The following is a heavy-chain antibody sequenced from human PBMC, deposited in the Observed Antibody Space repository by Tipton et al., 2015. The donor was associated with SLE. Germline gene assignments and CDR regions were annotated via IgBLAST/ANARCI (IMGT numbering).Heavy chain of an antibody. Sequence: TLSPTCAVYGGSFSGYYWSWIRQPAGKGLEWIGYIYTSGSTNYNPSLKSRVTISVDTSKNQFSLKLSSVTAADTAVYYCAREVRYYYDSSGYLGYYYYMDVWGKGTTVTVSS. D-gene: IGHD3-22*01. J-gene: IGHJ6*03. CDR1: GGSFSGYY. CDR3: AREVRYYYDSSGYLGYYYYMDV. CDR2: IYTSGST. V-gene: IGHV4-4*09.